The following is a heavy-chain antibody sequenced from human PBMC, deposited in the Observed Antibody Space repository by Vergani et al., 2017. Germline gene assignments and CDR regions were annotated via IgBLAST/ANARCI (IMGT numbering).Heavy chain of an antibody. D-gene: IGHD1/OR15-1a*01. CDR1: GGSISSGGYS. J-gene: IGHJ6*02. V-gene: IGHV4-30-2*01. Sequence: QLQLQESGPGLVKPSETLSLTCTVSGGSISSGGYSWSWIRQPPGKGLEWIGYIYHSGSTYYNPSLKSRVTISVDRSKNQFSLKLSSVTAADTAVYYCASRDQLTMGMDVWGQGTTVTVSS. CDR2: IYHSGST. CDR3: ASRDQLTMGMDV.